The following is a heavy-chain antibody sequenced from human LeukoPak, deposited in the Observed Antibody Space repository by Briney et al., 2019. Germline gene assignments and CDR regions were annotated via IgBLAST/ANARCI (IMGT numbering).Heavy chain of an antibody. V-gene: IGHV4-34*01. Sequence: SETLSLTCAVYGGSFSGYYWSWIRQPPGKGLEWIGEINHSGSTNYNPSLKSRVTISVDTSKNQFSLKLSSLPAADTAVYYCARAGLGYCSGGSCYWFDPWGQGTLVTVSS. CDR1: GGSFSGYY. J-gene: IGHJ5*02. CDR2: INHSGST. D-gene: IGHD2-15*01. CDR3: ARAGLGYCSGGSCYWFDP.